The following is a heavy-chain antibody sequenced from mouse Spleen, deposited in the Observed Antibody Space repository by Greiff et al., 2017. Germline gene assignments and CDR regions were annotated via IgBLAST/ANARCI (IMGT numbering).Heavy chain of an antibody. CDR2: IDPETGGT. CDR1: GYTFTDYE. CDR3: TSVGMITTGAWFAY. V-gene: IGHV1-15*01. Sequence: VQLQQSGAELVRPGASVTLSCKASGYTFTDYEMHWVKQTPVHGLEWIGAIDPETGGTAYNQKFKGKAILTADKSSSTAYMELRSLTSEDSAVYYCTSVGMITTGAWFAYWGQGTLVTVSA. J-gene: IGHJ3*01. D-gene: IGHD2-4*01.